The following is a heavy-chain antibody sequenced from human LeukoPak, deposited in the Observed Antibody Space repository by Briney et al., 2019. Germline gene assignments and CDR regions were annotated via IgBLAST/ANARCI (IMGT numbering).Heavy chain of an antibody. J-gene: IGHJ4*02. CDR2: ISGSGGST. CDR3: AKCADIVVVVAAFDY. V-gene: IGHV3-23*01. Sequence: PGGSLRLSCAASGFTFSSYAMSWVRQAPGKGLEWVSAISGSGGSTYYADSVKGRFTISRDNSKNTLYLQMDSLRAEDTAVYYCAKCADIVVVVAAFDYWGQGTLVTVSS. CDR1: GFTFSSYA. D-gene: IGHD2-15*01.